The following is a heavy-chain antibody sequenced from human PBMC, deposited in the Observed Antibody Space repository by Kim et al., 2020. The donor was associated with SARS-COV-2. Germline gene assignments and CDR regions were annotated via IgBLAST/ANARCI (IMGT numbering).Heavy chain of an antibody. D-gene: IGHD1-26*01. J-gene: IGHJ4*02. CDR2: STI. CDR3: ARTGATLDY. V-gene: IGHV3-48*02. Sequence: STIYYADSEKGRFTISRDNAKNSLYLQMNSLRDEDTAVYYCARTGATLDYWGQGTLVTVSS.